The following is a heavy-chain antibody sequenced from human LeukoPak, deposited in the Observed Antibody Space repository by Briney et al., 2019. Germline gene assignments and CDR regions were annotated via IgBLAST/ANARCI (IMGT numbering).Heavy chain of an antibody. J-gene: IGHJ4*02. CDR2: IYTSGST. CDR1: GGSISSYY. CDR3: ARGEWELLRGGDRESDY. Sequence: KSSETLSLTCTVSGGSISSYYWSWIRQPAGKGLEWIGRIYTSGSTNYNPSLKSRVTMSVDTSKNQFSLKLSSVTAADTAVYYCARGEWELLRGGDRESDYWGQGTLVTVSS. V-gene: IGHV4-4*07. D-gene: IGHD1-26*01.